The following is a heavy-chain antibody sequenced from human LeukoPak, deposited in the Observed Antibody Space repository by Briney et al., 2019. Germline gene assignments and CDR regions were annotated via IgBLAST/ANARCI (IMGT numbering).Heavy chain of an antibody. Sequence: PSETLSLTCAVYGGSFSGYYWSWIRQPPGKGLEWIGEINHSGSTNYNPSLKSRVTMSVDTSKNQFSLKLSSVTAADTAVYYCAREGTGLPYYGSGSYYSYWGQGTLVTVSS. CDR3: AREGTGLPYYGSGSYYSY. V-gene: IGHV4-34*01. CDR1: GGSFSGYY. CDR2: INHSGST. D-gene: IGHD3-10*01. J-gene: IGHJ4*02.